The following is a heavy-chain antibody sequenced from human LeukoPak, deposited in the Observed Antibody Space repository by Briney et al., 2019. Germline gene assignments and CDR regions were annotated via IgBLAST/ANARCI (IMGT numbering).Heavy chain of an antibody. CDR2: ISGSGGST. D-gene: IGHD2-2*01. J-gene: IGHJ4*02. V-gene: IGHV3-23*01. CDR3: AKDPTLGYCSSTSCYQEGS. Sequence: PGGSLRLSCAASGFTFSSYAMSWVRQAPGKGLEWVSAISGSGGSTYYADSVKGRFTISRDNSKNTLYLQMNSLRAEDTAVYYCAKDPTLGYCSSTSCYQEGSWGQGTLVTVSS. CDR1: GFTFSSYA.